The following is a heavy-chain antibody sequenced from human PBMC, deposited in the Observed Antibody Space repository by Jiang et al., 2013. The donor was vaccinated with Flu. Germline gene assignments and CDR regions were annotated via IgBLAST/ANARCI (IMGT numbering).Heavy chain of an antibody. Sequence: GYSFTNYWIAWVRQKPGKGLEWMGIIYPDDSDTRYSPSFQGQVTFSADKSISTAYLQWSSLKASDTAIYYCARSQGTYYNAQLVPDVWGLGTTVTVSS. CDR2: IYPDDSDT. J-gene: IGHJ6*02. D-gene: IGHD3-10*01. CDR3: ARSQGTYYNAQLVPDV. V-gene: IGHV5-51*01. CDR1: GYSFTNYW.